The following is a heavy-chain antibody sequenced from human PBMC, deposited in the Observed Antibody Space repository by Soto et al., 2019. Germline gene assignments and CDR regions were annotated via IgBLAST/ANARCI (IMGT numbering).Heavy chain of an antibody. V-gene: IGHV3-33*01. J-gene: IGHJ6*02. CDR3: ARDPYTHCTSTSCYTAYYYYYGMDV. Sequence: QVQLVESGGGVVQPGRSLRLSCAASGFTFSTYGMHWVRQAPGKGLEWVAIIWYDGSNKYYADSVKGRFTISRDNSKNPLYLQMNSLRAEDTAVYYCARDPYTHCTSTSCYTAYYYYYGMDVWGQGTTVTVSS. CDR2: IWYDGSNK. CDR1: GFTFSTYG. D-gene: IGHD2-2*02.